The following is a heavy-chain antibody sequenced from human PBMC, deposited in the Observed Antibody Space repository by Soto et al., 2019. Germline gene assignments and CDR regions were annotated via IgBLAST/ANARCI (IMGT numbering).Heavy chain of an antibody. CDR1: GYTFTSYA. D-gene: IGHD2-21*02. J-gene: IGHJ4*02. CDR2: INAGNGNT. CDR3: ARSFVVVTALDY. Sequence: QVQLVQSGAEEKKPGASVKVSCKASGYTFTSYAMHWVRQAPGQRLEWMGWINAGNGNTKYSQKFQGRVTITRDTSGSRAYMELSSLRSEDTAVYYCARSFVVVTALDYGGQGTLVTVSS. V-gene: IGHV1-3*05.